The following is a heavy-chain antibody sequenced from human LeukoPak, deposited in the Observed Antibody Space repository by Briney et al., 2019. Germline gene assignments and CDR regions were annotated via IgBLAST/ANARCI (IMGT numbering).Heavy chain of an antibody. CDR3: ARSGSPGVGLYYYGMDV. Sequence: PSETLSLTCTVSGGSISSYYWSWIRQPPGKGLEWIGRIYTSGSTNYNPSLKSRVTMSVDTSKNQFSLKLSSVTAADTAVYCCARSGSPGVGLYYYGMDVWGQGTTVTVSS. D-gene: IGHD1-14*01. CDR2: IYTSGST. CDR1: GGSISSYY. V-gene: IGHV4-4*07. J-gene: IGHJ6*02.